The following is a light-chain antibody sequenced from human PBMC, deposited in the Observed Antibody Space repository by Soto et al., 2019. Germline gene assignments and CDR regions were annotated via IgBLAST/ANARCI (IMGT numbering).Light chain of an antibody. V-gene: IGKV1-5*01. Sequence: DIQMTQSPSSVSASVRDRVTLTCRASQSISGWLAWYQQKPGKAPTLLIYDASTLETGVPSRFSGSGSGTEFSLTISRLQSDDFSTYYCQQHNGYAPITFGQGTRLENK. CDR1: QSISGW. CDR2: DAS. J-gene: IGKJ5*01. CDR3: QQHNGYAPIT.